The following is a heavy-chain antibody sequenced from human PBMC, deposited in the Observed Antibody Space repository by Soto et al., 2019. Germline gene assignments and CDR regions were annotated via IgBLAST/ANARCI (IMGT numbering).Heavy chain of an antibody. D-gene: IGHD3-10*01. V-gene: IGHV4-59*08. CDR1: GGSISSYY. Sequence: SETLSLTCTVSGGSISSYYWSWIRQPPGKGLEWIGYVHDSWGSHYNPSLKSRVAISLDTSKSQFSLKLTSVTATDTAVYYCGRQGFGALPGLVDVWGQGTTVTLSS. J-gene: IGHJ6*02. CDR3: GRQGFGALPGLVDV. CDR2: VHDSWGS.